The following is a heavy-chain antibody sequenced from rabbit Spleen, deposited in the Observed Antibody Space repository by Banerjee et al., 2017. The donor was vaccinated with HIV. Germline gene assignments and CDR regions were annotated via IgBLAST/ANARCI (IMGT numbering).Heavy chain of an antibody. Sequence: QEQLVESGGGLVQPEGSLTLTCKASGVSFSDKDVMCWVRQAPGKGLEWIGYIEPIFGNTYYANWVNGRFTISSHNAQNTLYLQLSSLTAADTATYFCARDGAGGSYFALWGPGTLVTVS. CDR2: IEPIFGNT. J-gene: IGHJ6*01. CDR1: GVSFSDKD. V-gene: IGHV1S47*01. CDR3: ARDGAGGSYFAL. D-gene: IGHD8-1*01.